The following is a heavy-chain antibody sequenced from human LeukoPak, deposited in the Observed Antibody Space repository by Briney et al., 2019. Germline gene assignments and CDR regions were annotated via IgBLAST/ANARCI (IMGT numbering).Heavy chain of an antibody. D-gene: IGHD4-23*01. CDR1: GFTFSSYS. J-gene: IGHJ4*02. Sequence: GSLRLSCAASGFTFSSYSMNWVRQAPGKGLEWVSYISSSSSTIYYADSVKGRFTISRDNAKNSLYLQMNSLRAEDTAVYYCARDSRYGGNSFDYWGQGTLVTVSS. V-gene: IGHV3-48*01. CDR2: ISSSSSTI. CDR3: ARDSRYGGNSFDY.